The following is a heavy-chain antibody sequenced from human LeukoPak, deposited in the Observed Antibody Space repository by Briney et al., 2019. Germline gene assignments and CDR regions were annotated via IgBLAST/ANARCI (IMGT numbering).Heavy chain of an antibody. D-gene: IGHD4-17*01. CDR2: IYYILTT. V-gene: IGHV4-59*01. CDR3: AREDPQTTVPEGMDV. CDR1: GGSISYYY. J-gene: IGHJ6*02. Sequence: SETLSLTCTVSGGSISYYYWSWIRESPGKGVEWIGYIYYILTTTYIPPFTRRATISVHTSKHQFSLQLRSVTAADTAVYYCAREDPQTTVPEGMDVWGQGTTVTVSS.